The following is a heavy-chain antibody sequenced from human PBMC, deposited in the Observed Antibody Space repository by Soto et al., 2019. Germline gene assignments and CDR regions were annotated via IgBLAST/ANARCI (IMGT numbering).Heavy chain of an antibody. CDR2: ISSSSNVI. CDR3: TTSVGASGYEFY. Sequence: EVQLVESGGGLVQPRGSLRLSCVASGFTFSSYSMNWVRQAPGQGLEWVSYISSSSNVIYYADSVKGRFTISRDNAKNSLYLQMNSRRDEDTAVYYCTTSVGASGYEFYWGQGTLVTVSS. D-gene: IGHD5-12*01. CDR1: GFTFSSYS. V-gene: IGHV3-48*02. J-gene: IGHJ4*02.